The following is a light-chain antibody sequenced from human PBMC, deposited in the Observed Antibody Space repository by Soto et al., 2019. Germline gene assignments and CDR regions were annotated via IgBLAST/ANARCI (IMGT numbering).Light chain of an antibody. CDR2: DAS. J-gene: IGKJ1*01. Sequence: DIQMTQSPSTLSASVGDRCASTSRASQSISRWLAWYQQKPGKAPRLLIYDASSLESGVPSRFSGSGSGTEFTLTISSLQPADFATYYCQQYNDYSPWTFGQGTKVDIK. CDR3: QQYNDYSPWT. V-gene: IGKV1-5*01. CDR1: QSISRW.